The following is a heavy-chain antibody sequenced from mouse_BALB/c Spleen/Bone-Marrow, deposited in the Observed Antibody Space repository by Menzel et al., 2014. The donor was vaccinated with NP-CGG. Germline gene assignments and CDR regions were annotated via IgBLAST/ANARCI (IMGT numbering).Heavy chain of an antibody. CDR1: GFNIKDYY. CDR3: ARGGRYDGLPY. J-gene: IGHJ3*01. V-gene: IGHV14-1*02. Sequence: VHVKQSGAELVRPGALVKLSCKASGFNIKDYYMRWVKQRPEQDLEWIGWIDPENGNNINDPKFQGKASITADTSSNTAYLQLSSRTSEDAACYYCARGGRYDGLPYWVQGTLVTVSA. CDR2: IDPENGNN. D-gene: IGHD2-14*01.